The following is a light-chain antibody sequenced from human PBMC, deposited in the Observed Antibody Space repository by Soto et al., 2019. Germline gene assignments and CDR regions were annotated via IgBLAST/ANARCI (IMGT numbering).Light chain of an antibody. V-gene: IGLV2-11*01. CDR1: SSVVGGHNY. CDR3: CSYAGSYTYV. CDR2: SVS. J-gene: IGLJ1*01. Sequence: QSVLTQPRSVSGSPGQSVTISCTGTSSVVGGHNYVSWYQQYPGKAPKLLLSSVSKRPSGVPDRFSGSKSGNTASLTISGLQAEDEADYYCCSYAGSYTYVFGTRTKVTVL.